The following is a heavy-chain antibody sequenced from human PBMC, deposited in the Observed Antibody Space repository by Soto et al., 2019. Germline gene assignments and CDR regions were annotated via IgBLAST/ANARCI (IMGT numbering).Heavy chain of an antibody. CDR3: VGSSGGIFDY. Sequence: ETLSLTCADSGGSLSSNTYSWMNWVRQAPGKGLEWVANRKQEGGENYYADSVQGRFTISGDDAKNLVYLQMNSLRAEDTAGYYCVGSSGGIFDYWGRGSLVTVSS. D-gene: IGHD3-22*01. V-gene: IGHV3-7*03. CDR2: RKQEGGEN. J-gene: IGHJ4*02. CDR1: GGSLSSNTYSW.